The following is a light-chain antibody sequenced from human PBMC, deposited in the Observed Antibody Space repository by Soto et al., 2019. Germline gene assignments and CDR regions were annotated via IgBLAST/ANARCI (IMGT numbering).Light chain of an antibody. CDR3: CSYAGSSTSLYV. CDR1: SSDVGSYNL. J-gene: IGLJ1*01. Sequence: QSALTQPASVSGSPGQSITISCTGTSSDVGSYNLVSWYQQHPGKAPKLMIYEGSKRPSGVSNRFSGSKSGNTASLTISGLQAEDEADYYCCSYAGSSTSLYVFGTGTMVTVL. CDR2: EGS. V-gene: IGLV2-23*01.